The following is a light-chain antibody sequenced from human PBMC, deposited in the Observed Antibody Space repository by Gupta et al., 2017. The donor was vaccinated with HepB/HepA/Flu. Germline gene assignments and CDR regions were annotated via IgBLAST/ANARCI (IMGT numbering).Light chain of an antibody. CDR2: DAS. Sequence: EIVLTQSPVTLSLSPGERATLSCRASQSISSYLAWYQQRPGQAPRLLIYDASNRATGIPARFSGSGSGTXFTLTIXGLEPGEFAVYYCQQRSNWPITFGXGTKVEIK. J-gene: IGKJ4*01. CDR3: QQRSNWPIT. V-gene: IGKV3-11*01. CDR1: QSISSY.